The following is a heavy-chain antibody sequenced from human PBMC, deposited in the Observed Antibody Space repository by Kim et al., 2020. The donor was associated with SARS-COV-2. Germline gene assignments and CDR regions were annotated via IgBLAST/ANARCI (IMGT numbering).Heavy chain of an antibody. CDR3: AREYVVPASSGYYYYGMDV. Sequence: GRLTISRGKSKNTLYLQMKSLRAEDTAVYYCAREYVVPASSGYYYYGMDVWGQGTTVTVSS. V-gene: IGHV3-30*07. J-gene: IGHJ6*02. D-gene: IGHD2-2*01.